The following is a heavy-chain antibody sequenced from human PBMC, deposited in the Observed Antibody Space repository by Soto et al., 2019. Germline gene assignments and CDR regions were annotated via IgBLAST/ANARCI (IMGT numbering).Heavy chain of an antibody. J-gene: IGHJ6*01. Sequence: KAGGSLRLSCASSVFVFSDYYISCIRQAPGKGLEWVSYIGPSGSPIYYADSLRGRFTISRDNAENSVYLQMNSLRAEDTAVYYCARGNYGLEVWGQGTTVSVS. CDR3: ARGNYGLEV. CDR2: IGPSGSPI. CDR1: VFVFSDYY. V-gene: IGHV3-11*01.